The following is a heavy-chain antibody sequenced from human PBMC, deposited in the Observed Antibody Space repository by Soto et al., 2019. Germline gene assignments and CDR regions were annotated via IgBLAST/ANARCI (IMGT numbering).Heavy chain of an antibody. CDR3: ARDSRGSIFGVVMIYYYYGMDV. J-gene: IGHJ6*02. Sequence: GASMKGSCKASGYTFTSYYMHWVRHAPGQGLEWVGIINPSGGSTSYAQKFQGRVTMTRDTSTSTVYMELSSLRSEDTAVYYCARDSRGSIFGVVMIYYYYGMDVWGQGTTVTVSS. CDR2: INPSGGST. V-gene: IGHV1-46*01. D-gene: IGHD3-3*01. CDR1: GYTFTSYY.